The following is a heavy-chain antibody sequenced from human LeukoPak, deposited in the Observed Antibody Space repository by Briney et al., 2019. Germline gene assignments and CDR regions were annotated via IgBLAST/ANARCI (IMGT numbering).Heavy chain of an antibody. D-gene: IGHD2-2*01. CDR2: ISYDGSNK. V-gene: IGHV3-30*03. Sequence: PGGSLRLSCATSGFTFSSYGMHWVRQAPGVGLEWVAVISYDGSNKYYADSVKGRFTISRDNSKNTLYLQMDSLRAEDTAVYYCARATSPYYYYYYMDVWGKGTTVTVSS. J-gene: IGHJ6*03. CDR3: ARATSPYYYYYYMDV. CDR1: GFTFSSYG.